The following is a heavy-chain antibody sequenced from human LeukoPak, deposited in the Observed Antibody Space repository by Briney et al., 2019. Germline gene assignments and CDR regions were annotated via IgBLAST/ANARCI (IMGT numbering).Heavy chain of an antibody. CDR1: GFTFSSYG. V-gene: IGHV3-30*18. D-gene: IGHD3-10*01. Sequence: GRSLRLSCAASGFTFSSYGMHWVRQAPCKGLEWVAVISYDGSNKYYADSVKGRFTISRDNSKNTLYLQMNSLRAEDTAVYYCAKFYGSSPNAFDIWGQGTMVTVSS. CDR3: AKFYGSSPNAFDI. CDR2: ISYDGSNK. J-gene: IGHJ3*02.